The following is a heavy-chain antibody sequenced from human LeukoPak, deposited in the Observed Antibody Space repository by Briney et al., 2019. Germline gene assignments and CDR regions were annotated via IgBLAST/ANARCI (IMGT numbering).Heavy chain of an antibody. Sequence: SETLSLTCTVSGGSISSYYWSWIRQPAGKGLEWIGRTYSSGTINYNPSLKSRVTMSVDTSKNQFSLKLSSVTAADTAVYYCARGAYYYESTSWGQGALVTVS. J-gene: IGHJ4*02. V-gene: IGHV4-4*07. CDR3: ARGAYYYESTS. CDR2: TYSSGTI. D-gene: IGHD3-22*01. CDR1: GGSISSYY.